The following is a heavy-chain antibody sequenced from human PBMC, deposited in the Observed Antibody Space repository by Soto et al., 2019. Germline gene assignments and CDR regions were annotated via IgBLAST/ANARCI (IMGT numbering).Heavy chain of an antibody. D-gene: IGHD6-19*01. CDR2: IYYSRST. CDR1: GYSISSSNW. V-gene: IGHV4-28*03. Sequence: QVQLQESGPGLVKPSDTLSLTCAVSGYSISSSNWWGWIRQPPGKGLEWIGYIYYSRSTYYNPSLNSRVTMSLDTSKTQFTLTLGAVTAVDTAVYYCARVLRGWYSIVWGQGTLVTVSS. CDR3: ARVLRGWYSIV. J-gene: IGHJ4*02.